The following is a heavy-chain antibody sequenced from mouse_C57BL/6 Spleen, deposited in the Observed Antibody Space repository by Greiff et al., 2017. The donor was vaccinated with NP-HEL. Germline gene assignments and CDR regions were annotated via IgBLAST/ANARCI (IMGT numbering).Heavy chain of an antibody. Sequence: EVKVEESGEGLVKPGGSLKLSCAASGFTFSSYAMSWVRQTPEKRLEWVAYISSGGDYIYYADTVKGRFTISRDNARNTLYLQMSSLKSEDTAMYYCTRGLYYGYDGAAMDYWGQGTSVTVSS. D-gene: IGHD2-2*01. CDR3: TRGLYYGYDGAAMDY. CDR1: GFTFSSYA. J-gene: IGHJ4*01. V-gene: IGHV5-9-1*02. CDR2: ISSGGDYI.